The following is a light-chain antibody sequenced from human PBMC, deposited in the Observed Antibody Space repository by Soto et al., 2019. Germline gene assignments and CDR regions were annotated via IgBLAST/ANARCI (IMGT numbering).Light chain of an antibody. Sequence: DIVMPQSPDSLAVSLGESGTIPCTSSNTVLDSSNHQDCLSWYQQKPGQPPKLLLYWASTREFGVPDRFSGSWSGTDCTLTISSLQTEDVAVYYCQQYYTTPRTLGHGTKVDI. CDR2: WAS. CDR3: QQYYTTPRT. V-gene: IGKV4-1*01. CDR1: NTVLDSSNHQDC. J-gene: IGKJ1*01.